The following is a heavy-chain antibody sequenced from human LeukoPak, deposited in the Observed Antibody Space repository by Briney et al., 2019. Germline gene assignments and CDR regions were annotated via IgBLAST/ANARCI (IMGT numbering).Heavy chain of an antibody. V-gene: IGHV7-4-1*02. CDR3: AKAGTQDEENYYYYYYMDV. D-gene: IGHD1-1*01. J-gene: IGHJ6*03. CDR1: GYIFTNYA. CDR2: INTNTGNP. Sequence: EASVKVSCKASGYIFTNYAMNWVRQAPGQGLEWMGWINTNTGNPTYAQGFTGRFVFSLDTSVSTAYLQISSLKAEDTAVYYCAKAGTQDEENYYYYYYMDVWGKGTTVTVSS.